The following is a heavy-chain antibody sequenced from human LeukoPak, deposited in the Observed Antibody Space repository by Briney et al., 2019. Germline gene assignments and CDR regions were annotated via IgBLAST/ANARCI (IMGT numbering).Heavy chain of an antibody. Sequence: SETLSLTCTVSGGSISSSSYYWGWIRQPPGKGLEWIGSTYYRGSSYYNPSLKSRVTISVDTSKNQFSLKLSSVTAADTAVYYCASAGSYSVDYWGQGTFVTVSS. CDR2: TYYRGSS. D-gene: IGHD1-26*01. CDR3: ASAGSYSVDY. CDR1: GGSISSSSYY. J-gene: IGHJ4*02. V-gene: IGHV4-39*01.